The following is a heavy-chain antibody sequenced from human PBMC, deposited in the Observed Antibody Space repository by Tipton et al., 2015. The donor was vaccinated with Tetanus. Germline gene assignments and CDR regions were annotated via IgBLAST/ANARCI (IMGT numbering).Heavy chain of an antibody. Sequence: TLSLTCTASGASISGGTYFWNWIRHHPVRGLEWLGSIFFTGDTYFNPSLRSRLSLSVDTSRNQFSLNLISVTDADTAVYFCAREDLVHFDYWGQGTRVTVSS. V-gene: IGHV4-31*03. J-gene: IGHJ4*02. CDR2: IFFTGDT. CDR1: GASISGGTYF. CDR3: AREDLVHFDY.